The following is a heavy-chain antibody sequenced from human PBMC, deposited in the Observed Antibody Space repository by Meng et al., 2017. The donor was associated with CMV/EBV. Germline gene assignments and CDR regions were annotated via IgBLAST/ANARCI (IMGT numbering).Heavy chain of an antibody. Sequence: QVQLKDWGPGLVKPSQTLSPTCTVSGGSISSGDYYWSWIRQPPGKGLEWIGYIYYSGSTYYNPSLKSRVTISVDTSKNQFSLKLSSVTAADTAVYYCARVGRTSCYDYWGQGTLVTVSS. J-gene: IGHJ4*02. D-gene: IGHD2-2*01. CDR1: GGSISSGDYY. CDR3: ARVGRTSCYDY. CDR2: IYYSGST. V-gene: IGHV4-30-4*08.